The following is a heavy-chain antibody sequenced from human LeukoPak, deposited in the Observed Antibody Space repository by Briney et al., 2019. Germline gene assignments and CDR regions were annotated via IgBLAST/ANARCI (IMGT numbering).Heavy chain of an antibody. Sequence: PGGSLRLSCAASGFTFSSYSMNWVRQAPGKGLEWVSSISSSSSYIYYADSVKGRFTISRDNAKTSLYLQMNSLRAEDTAVYYCARGRPPYYYDSSGYPFDYWGQGTLVTVSS. CDR3: ARGRPPYYYDSSGYPFDY. D-gene: IGHD3-22*01. J-gene: IGHJ4*02. CDR1: GFTFSSYS. CDR2: ISSSSSYI. V-gene: IGHV3-21*01.